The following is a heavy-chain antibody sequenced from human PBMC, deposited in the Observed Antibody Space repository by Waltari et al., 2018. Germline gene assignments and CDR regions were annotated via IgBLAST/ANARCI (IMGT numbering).Heavy chain of an antibody. CDR1: GFTFSGYW. CDR3: ARGFLDS. J-gene: IGHJ4*02. CDR2: IKHDGSDK. Sequence: EVQMVESGGGLVQPGGSLRLSCTASGFTFSGYWMSWVRQTSEKGLEWVANIKHDGSDKYYVDSVKGRFTISRDNAENSVSLQMNNLRAEDTAVYYCARGFLDSWGQGTLVTVSS. V-gene: IGHV3-7*01.